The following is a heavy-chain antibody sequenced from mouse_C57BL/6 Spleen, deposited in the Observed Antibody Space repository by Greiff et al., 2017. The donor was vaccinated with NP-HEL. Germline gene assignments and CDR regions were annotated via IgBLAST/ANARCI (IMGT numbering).Heavy chain of an antibody. CDR2: ISYSGST. D-gene: IGHD2-4*01. CDR3: ARAGDYEYYFDY. J-gene: IGHJ2*01. CDR1: GYSITSGYD. V-gene: IGHV3-1*01. Sequence: EVKLMESGPGMVKPSQSLSLTCTVTGYSITSGYDWHWIRHFPGNKLEWMGYISYSGSTNYTPSLKSRISITHDTSKNHFFLKLNSVTTEDTATYYCARAGDYEYYFDYWGQGTTLTVSS.